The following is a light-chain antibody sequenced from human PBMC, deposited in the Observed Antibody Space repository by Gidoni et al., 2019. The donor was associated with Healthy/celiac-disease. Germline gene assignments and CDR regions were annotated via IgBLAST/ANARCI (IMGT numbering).Light chain of an antibody. J-gene: IGKJ1*01. CDR1: QSVSSSY. Sequence: EIVLTQSPGTLSLSPGERATLSCRASQSVSSSYLAWYQQTPGQAPRLLIYGASSRATGIPDRFSGSGSGTDFTLTISRLKPEDFAVYYCQQYGSSPTWTFGQGTKVEIK. CDR2: GAS. V-gene: IGKV3-20*01. CDR3: QQYGSSPTWT.